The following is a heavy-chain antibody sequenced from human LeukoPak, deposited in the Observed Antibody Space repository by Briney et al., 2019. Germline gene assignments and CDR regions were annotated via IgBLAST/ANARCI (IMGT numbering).Heavy chain of an antibody. D-gene: IGHD2-15*01. CDR1: GYSISSGYY. Sequence: SETLSLICTVSGYSISSGYYWGWIRQPPGKGLEWIGSIYHSGSTYYNPSLKSRVTISVDTSKNQFSLKLSSVTAADTAVYYCVRVVYYYYYMDVWGKGTTVTVSS. J-gene: IGHJ6*03. V-gene: IGHV4-38-2*02. CDR2: IYHSGST. CDR3: VRVVYYYYYMDV.